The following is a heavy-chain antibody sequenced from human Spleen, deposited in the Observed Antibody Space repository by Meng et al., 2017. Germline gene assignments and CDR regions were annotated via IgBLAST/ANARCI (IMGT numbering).Heavy chain of an antibody. CDR1: GGIFSNSV. D-gene: IGHD2-2*01. J-gene: IGHJ4*02. CDR2: INAVFGTT. Sequence: SVSVSCKAFGGIFSNSVIRWVRQAPGQGLEWMGGINAVFGTTNHAQKFRNRVTITSDESTSTVYMELTRLTSEDTAVYFRARKAGNCISTTCYSLDYWGQGTLVTVSS. V-gene: IGHV1-69*13. CDR3: ARKAGNCISTTCYSLDY.